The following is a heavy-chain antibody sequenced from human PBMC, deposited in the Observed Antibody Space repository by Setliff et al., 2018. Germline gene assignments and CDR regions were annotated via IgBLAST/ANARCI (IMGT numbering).Heavy chain of an antibody. Sequence: SETLSLTCTVSGDSITSGTYYWGWIRQPPGKGLEWIGRIHYRGTTYSNVSLASRLTISVDTSKNQFSLKLTSVTAADTAIYYCARDTSSDWAAWFDPWSQGILVTVSS. CDR3: ARDTSSDWAAWFDP. V-gene: IGHV4-39*07. CDR2: IHYRGTT. D-gene: IGHD3-22*01. J-gene: IGHJ5*02. CDR1: GDSITSGTYY.